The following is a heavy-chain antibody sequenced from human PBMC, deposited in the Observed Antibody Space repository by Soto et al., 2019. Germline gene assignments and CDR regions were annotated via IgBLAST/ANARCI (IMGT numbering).Heavy chain of an antibody. Sequence: QVQLVESGGGLVTPGGSLRLSCAASGFTFTDYYMSWIRQAPGGGLEWVSYIGGSGTTIYYAESVKGRFTISRDHAKNSLHLQMERLRAEDPAVYYCARDRGAQTTGITGVDSWGPGARVTVSS. CDR2: IGGSGTTI. V-gene: IGHV3-11*01. CDR1: GFTFTDYY. J-gene: IGHJ4*02. D-gene: IGHD1-1*01. CDR3: ARDRGAQTTGITGVDS.